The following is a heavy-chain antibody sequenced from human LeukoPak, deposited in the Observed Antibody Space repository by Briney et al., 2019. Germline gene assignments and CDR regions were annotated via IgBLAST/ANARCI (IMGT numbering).Heavy chain of an antibody. J-gene: IGHJ5*02. CDR3: ARVYLYAAAGTSWFDP. D-gene: IGHD6-13*01. CDR1: GYTFTSYY. V-gene: IGHV1-2*02. Sequence: ASVKVSCKASGYTFTSYYMHWVRQAPGQGLEWMGWINPNSGGADYAQKFQGRVTMTRDTSISTAYMALSSLRSEDTAVYYCARVYLYAAAGTSWFDPWGQGTLVTVSS. CDR2: INPNSGGA.